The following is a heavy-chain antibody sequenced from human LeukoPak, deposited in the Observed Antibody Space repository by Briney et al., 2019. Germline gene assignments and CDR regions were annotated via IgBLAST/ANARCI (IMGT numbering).Heavy chain of an antibody. D-gene: IGHD3-10*01. CDR1: GFTFRSYG. Sequence: GGSLRLSCAASGFTFRSYGMHWVRQAPGKGLEWVSAISGSGGSTYYADSVKGRFTISRDNSKNTLYLQMNSLRAEDTAVYYCAKDQDMVRGVKGGTGSAKNYYYYGMDVWGQGTTVTVSS. CDR3: AKDQDMVRGVKGGTGSAKNYYYYGMDV. J-gene: IGHJ6*02. V-gene: IGHV3-23*01. CDR2: ISGSGGST.